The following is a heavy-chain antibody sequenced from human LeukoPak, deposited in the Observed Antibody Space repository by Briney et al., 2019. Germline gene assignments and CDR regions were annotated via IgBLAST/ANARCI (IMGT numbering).Heavy chain of an antibody. CDR2: ISSSGSTI. D-gene: IGHD3-9*01. Sequence: GGSLRLSCAASGFTFSSYEMNWVRQAPGKGLEWVSYISSSGSTIYYADSVKGRFTISRDNAKNSLYLQMNSLRAEDTAVYYCAKSGVLRYFDWLLQSGYYYYYMDVWGKGTTVTVSS. V-gene: IGHV3-48*03. J-gene: IGHJ6*03. CDR3: AKSGVLRYFDWLLQSGYYYYYMDV. CDR1: GFTFSSYE.